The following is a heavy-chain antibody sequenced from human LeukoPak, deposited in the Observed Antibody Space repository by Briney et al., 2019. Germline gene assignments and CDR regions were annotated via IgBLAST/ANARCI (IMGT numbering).Heavy chain of an antibody. CDR2: ISTYNGNT. CDR3: ARDPGLGRGFDP. CDR1: GYTFTSYG. Sequence: ASVKVSCKASGYTFTSYGISWVRQAPGQGPEWMGWISTYNGNTNYAQKLQGRVTMTTDTSTSTVYMELRSLRSDGTAVYYCARDPGLGRGFDPWGQGTLVTVSS. V-gene: IGHV1-18*01. J-gene: IGHJ5*02. D-gene: IGHD3-10*01.